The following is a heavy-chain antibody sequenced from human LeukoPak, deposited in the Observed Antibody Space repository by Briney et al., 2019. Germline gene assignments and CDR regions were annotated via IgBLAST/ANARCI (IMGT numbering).Heavy chain of an antibody. CDR2: IYIGEST. D-gene: IGHD5-24*01. CDR1: GGSISGYY. V-gene: IGHV4-4*07. J-gene: IGHJ4*02. Sequence: PSETLSLTCTVSGGSISGYYWSWIRQPAGKGLEWIGRIYIGESTKYNPSLESRATMSVDTSKNQFSLRLSSVTATDTAVYYCARGWGWLQSPYYFDYWGQGTLVTVSS. CDR3: ARGWGWLQSPYYFDY.